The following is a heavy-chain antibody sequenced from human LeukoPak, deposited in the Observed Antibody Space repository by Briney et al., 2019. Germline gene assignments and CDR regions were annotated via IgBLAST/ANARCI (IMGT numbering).Heavy chain of an antibody. D-gene: IGHD2-2*01. CDR3: ARGATPIVVVPAAISPRAAAAGGVFDY. V-gene: IGHV4-38-2*02. Sequence: SETLSLTCTVSGYSISSGYYWGWIRQPPGKGLEWIGSIYHSGSTYYNPSLKSRVTISVDTSKNQFSLELSSVTAADTAVYYCARGATPIVVVPAAISPRAAAAGGVFDYWGQGTLVTVSS. CDR1: GYSISSGYY. J-gene: IGHJ4*02. CDR2: IYHSGST.